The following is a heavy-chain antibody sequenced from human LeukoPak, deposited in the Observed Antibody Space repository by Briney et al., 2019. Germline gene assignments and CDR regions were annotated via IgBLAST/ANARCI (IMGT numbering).Heavy chain of an antibody. CDR3: AREVVSSGHYAFDI. V-gene: IGHV3-20*04. CDR2: INWNGGST. Sequence: GGSLRLSCAASGFTFDDYGMSWVRQAPGKGLEWVSGINWNGGSTGYADSVKGRFTISRDNAKDSLYLQMNSLRAEDTALYYCAREVVSSGHYAFDIWGQGTMVTVSS. J-gene: IGHJ3*02. CDR1: GFTFDDYG. D-gene: IGHD3-22*01.